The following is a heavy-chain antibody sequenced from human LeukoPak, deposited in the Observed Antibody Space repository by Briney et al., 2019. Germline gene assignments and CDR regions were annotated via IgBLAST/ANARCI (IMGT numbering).Heavy chain of an antibody. Sequence: ASVKVSCKASGYTFTSYDINWVRQATGQGLEWMGWMNPNSGNTGYAQKFQGRVTMTRTTSISTAYMELSSLRSEDTAVYYCARAVKKYSGSYYGYWGQGTLVTVSS. CDR1: GYTFTSYD. CDR2: MNPNSGNT. V-gene: IGHV1-8*01. D-gene: IGHD1-26*01. J-gene: IGHJ4*02. CDR3: ARAVKKYSGSYYGY.